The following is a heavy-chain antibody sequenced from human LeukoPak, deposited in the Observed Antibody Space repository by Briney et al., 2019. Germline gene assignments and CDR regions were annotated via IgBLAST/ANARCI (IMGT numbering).Heavy chain of an antibody. V-gene: IGHV3-30*18. Sequence: GGSLRLSCAASGFTFSSYGMHWGRQAPGKGLEWVAVISYDGSNKYYADSVKGRFTISSDNSKNTLYLQMNSLRAEDTAVYYCAKDQWTLAYWGQGTLVTVSS. D-gene: IGHD6-19*01. CDR3: AKDQWTLAY. J-gene: IGHJ4*02. CDR2: ISYDGSNK. CDR1: GFTFSSYG.